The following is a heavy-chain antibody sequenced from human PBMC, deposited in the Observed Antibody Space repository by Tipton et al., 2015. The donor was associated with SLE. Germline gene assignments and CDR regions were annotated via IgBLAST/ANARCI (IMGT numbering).Heavy chain of an antibody. Sequence: TLSLTCAVYGGSFSGHYWSWIRQPPGKGLEWIGYIYYSGSTNYNPSLKSRVTISVDTSKNQFSLKLSSVTAADTAVYYCAREGYGGKNGDIWGKGTTVTVSS. CDR1: GGSFSGHY. D-gene: IGHD4-23*01. J-gene: IGHJ6*04. CDR3: AREGYGGKNGDI. CDR2: IYYSGST. V-gene: IGHV4-59*11.